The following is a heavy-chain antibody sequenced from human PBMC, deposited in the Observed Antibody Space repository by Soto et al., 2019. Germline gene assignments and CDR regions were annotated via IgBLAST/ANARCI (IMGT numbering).Heavy chain of an antibody. Sequence: PGGSLRLSCAASGFTFSSYSMNWVRQAPGKGLEWVSSISSSSFSINYADSVKGRFSISRDNAQNSLHLQMNSLRAEDTALYYCARDLSPYSDYYDESSSETWFDPWGQGTLVTVSS. CDR2: ISSSSFSI. J-gene: IGHJ5*02. D-gene: IGHD3-22*01. CDR1: GFTFSSYS. V-gene: IGHV3-21*04. CDR3: ARDLSPYSDYYDESSSETWFDP.